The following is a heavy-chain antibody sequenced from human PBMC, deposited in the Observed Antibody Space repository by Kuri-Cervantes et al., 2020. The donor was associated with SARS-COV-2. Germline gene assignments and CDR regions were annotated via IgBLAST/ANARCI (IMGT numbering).Heavy chain of an antibody. J-gene: IGHJ3*02. V-gene: IGHV3-21*01. CDR2: ISSSSSYI. CDR3: AREKLGIGAFDI. CDR1: GFTFSSYS. Sequence: GGSLRLSCAASGFTFSSYSVNWVRQAPGKGLEWVSSISSSSSYIYYADSVKGRFTISRDNAKNSLYLQMNSLRAEDTAVYYCAREKLGIGAFDIWGQGTMVTVSS. D-gene: IGHD7-27*01.